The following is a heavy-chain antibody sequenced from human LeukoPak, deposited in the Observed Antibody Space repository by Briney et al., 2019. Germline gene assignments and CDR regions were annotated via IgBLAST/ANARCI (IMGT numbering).Heavy chain of an antibody. V-gene: IGHV4-31*03. Sequence: PSETLSLTCSVSGNTISRGGYYWTWIRQSSVRGLEWIGSIYYNRGTHFNPSLEKRVAMSVEESQNQFFLNLTSVTTADTAVYYCGSDWHSIDSWGRGISVSLSS. J-gene: IGHJ4*02. CDR3: GSDWHSIDS. CDR1: GNTISRGGYY. D-gene: IGHD2/OR15-2a*01. CDR2: IYYNRGT.